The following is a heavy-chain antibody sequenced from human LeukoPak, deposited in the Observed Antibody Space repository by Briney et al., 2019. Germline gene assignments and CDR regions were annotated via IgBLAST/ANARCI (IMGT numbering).Heavy chain of an antibody. D-gene: IGHD5-18*01. CDR1: GYTFTSYA. CDR2: INAGNGNT. Sequence: VASVKVSCKASGYTFTSYAMHWVRQAPGQRLEWMGWINAGNGNTKYSQKFQGRVTITRDTSASTAYMELSSLRSEDTAVYYCARDGNRIQLWTIEVSAFDIWGQGTMVTVSS. V-gene: IGHV1-3*01. J-gene: IGHJ3*02. CDR3: ARDGNRIQLWTIEVSAFDI.